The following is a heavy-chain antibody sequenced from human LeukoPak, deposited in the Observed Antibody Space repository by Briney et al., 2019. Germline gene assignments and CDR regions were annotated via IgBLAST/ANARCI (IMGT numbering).Heavy chain of an antibody. D-gene: IGHD3-22*01. CDR3: AKDLDSTGYFYGGDS. CDR1: GFTFSTSW. CDR2: ISTSDNT. J-gene: IGHJ4*02. Sequence: GGSLRLSCAASGFTFSTSWMHWVRQAPGKGLEWVSLISTSDNTHYADSVKGRFTISRDISKNTLYLQMNSLRAEDTAVYYCAKDLDSTGYFYGGDSWGQGTLVTVSS. V-gene: IGHV3-23*01.